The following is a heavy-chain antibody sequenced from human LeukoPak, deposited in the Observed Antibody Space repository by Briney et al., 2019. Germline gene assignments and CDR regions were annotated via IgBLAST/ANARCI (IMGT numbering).Heavy chain of an antibody. CDR2: IRGNGDRT. D-gene: IGHD1-1*01. CDR3: AKGQELDDGVFDS. Sequence: GGSLRLSCAASGFNFSSNAMTWVRQAPGKGLEWVSTIRGNGDRTHYADSVTGRFTISRDNSKNTLYLQMNSLRGEDSAIYYCAKGQELDDGVFDSWGQGTLVTVSS. J-gene: IGHJ4*02. V-gene: IGHV3-23*01. CDR1: GFNFSSNA.